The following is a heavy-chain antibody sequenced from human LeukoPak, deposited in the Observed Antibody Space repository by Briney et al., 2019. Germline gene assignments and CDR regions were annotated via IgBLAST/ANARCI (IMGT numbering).Heavy chain of an antibody. Sequence: PSETLSLTCAVYGGSFSGYYWSWIRQPPGKGLEWIGEINHSGGTNYNPSLKSRVTTSVDTSKNQFSLKLSSVTAADTAVYYCACTLSTAGNYYYMDVWGKGTTVTVSS. V-gene: IGHV4-34*01. CDR1: GGSFSGYY. J-gene: IGHJ6*03. D-gene: IGHD4-17*01. CDR2: INHSGGT. CDR3: ACTLSTAGNYYYMDV.